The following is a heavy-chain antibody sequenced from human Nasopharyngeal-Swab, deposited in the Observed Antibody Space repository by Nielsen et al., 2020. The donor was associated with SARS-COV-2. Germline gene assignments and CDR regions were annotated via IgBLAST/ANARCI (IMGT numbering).Heavy chain of an antibody. CDR2: ISGSGGST. CDR1: GFTFSSYA. CDR3: AKEATLGGVGDYYYMDV. J-gene: IGHJ6*03. V-gene: IGHV3-23*01. Sequence: GESLKIPCAASGFTFSSYAMSWVRQAPGQGREWVSAISGSGGSTYYADSVKGRFTISRDNSKNTLYLQMNSLRADDTAVYYCAKEATLGGVGDYYYMDVWGKGTTVTVSS. D-gene: IGHD3-16*01.